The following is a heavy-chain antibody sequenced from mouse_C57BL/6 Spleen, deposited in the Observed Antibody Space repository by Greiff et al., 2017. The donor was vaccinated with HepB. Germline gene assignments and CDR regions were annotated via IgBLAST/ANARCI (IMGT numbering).Heavy chain of an antibody. CDR3: ARSRWLDYAMDY. D-gene: IGHD2-3*01. CDR1: GYTFTSYG. J-gene: IGHJ4*01. Sequence: VQLQQSGAELARPGASVKLSCKASGYTFTSYGISWVKQRTGQGLEWIGEIYPRSGNTYYNDKFKGKATLTADKSSSTAYMELRSLTSEDSAVYFCARSRWLDYAMDYWGQGTSVTVSS. V-gene: IGHV1-81*01. CDR2: IYPRSGNT.